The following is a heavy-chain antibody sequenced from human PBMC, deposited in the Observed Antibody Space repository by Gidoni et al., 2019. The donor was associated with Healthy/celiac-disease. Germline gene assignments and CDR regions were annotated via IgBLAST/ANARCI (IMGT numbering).Heavy chain of an antibody. CDR2: IKSKTDGGTT. D-gene: IGHD2-2*01. J-gene: IGHJ6*02. Sequence: EVQLVESGGGLVKPGGSLSLSCAASGFTFINAWMRWVRQAPGKGLEWVGRIKSKTDGGTTDYAAPVKGRFTISRDDSKNTLYLQMNSLKTEDTAVYYCTTDPPRRSSTSLYYYYGMDVWGQGTTVTVSS. CDR3: TTDPPRRSSTSLYYYYGMDV. V-gene: IGHV3-15*01. CDR1: GFTFINAW.